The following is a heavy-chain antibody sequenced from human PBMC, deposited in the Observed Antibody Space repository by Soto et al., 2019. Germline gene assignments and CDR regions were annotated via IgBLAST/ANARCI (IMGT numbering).Heavy chain of an antibody. CDR2: SYYMGST. CDR3: ARHQYYDILTGYYMDYYGMDV. J-gene: IGHJ6*02. V-gene: IGHV4-59*01. Sequence: ATLSLTYTVPCPSIGRYYWSWIREPPGKGLEWNGYSYYMGSTNYNPSLTSRVTISVDTSKNQFSLKLSSVTAADTAVYYCARHQYYDILTGYYMDYYGMDVWGQGTTVTVSS. CDR1: CPSIGRYY. D-gene: IGHD3-9*01.